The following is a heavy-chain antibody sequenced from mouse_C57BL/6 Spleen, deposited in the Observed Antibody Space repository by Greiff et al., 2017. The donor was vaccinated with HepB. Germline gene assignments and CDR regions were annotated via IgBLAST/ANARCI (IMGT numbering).Heavy chain of an antibody. V-gene: IGHV14-3*02. CDR1: GLNIKDTY. CDR3: ARMARK. Sequence: EVQLQQSGAELVKSGATVKLSCTASGLNIKDTYMHWLKPWPEQGLEWIGRIDTPHVNPKYDPNFQCQATITADTYSTTAYRQLSSLTSEDNAVYYCARMARKWVHGTTLTVSS. J-gene: IGHJ2*01. CDR2: IDTPHVNP.